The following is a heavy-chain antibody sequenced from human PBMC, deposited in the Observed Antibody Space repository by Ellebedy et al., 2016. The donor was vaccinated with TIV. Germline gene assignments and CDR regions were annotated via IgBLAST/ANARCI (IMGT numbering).Heavy chain of an antibody. D-gene: IGHD5-18*01. CDR3: AKDLPAMVRNYYGMDV. CDR2: IYSGGST. V-gene: IGHV3-53*05. J-gene: IGHJ6*02. Sequence: GESLKISXAASGFTVSSNYMSWVRQAPGKGLEWVSVIYSGGSTYYADSVKGRFTISRDNSKNTLYLQMNSLRAEDTAVYYCAKDLPAMVRNYYGMDVWGQGTTVTVSS. CDR1: GFTVSSNY.